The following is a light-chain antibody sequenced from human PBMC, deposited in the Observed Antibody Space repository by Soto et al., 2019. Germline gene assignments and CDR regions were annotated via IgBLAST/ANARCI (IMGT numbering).Light chain of an antibody. Sequence: QSVLTRPASVSWSPGQSITISCTGTSSDVGSYNLVSWYQQHPGKAPKLMIYEVSTRPSGVSNRFSGSKSGNTASLTISGLQAEDEADYYYCSYAGSSAFPYVFGTGTKVTVL. CDR2: EVS. J-gene: IGLJ1*01. CDR1: SSDVGSYNL. CDR3: CSYAGSSAFPYV. V-gene: IGLV2-23*02.